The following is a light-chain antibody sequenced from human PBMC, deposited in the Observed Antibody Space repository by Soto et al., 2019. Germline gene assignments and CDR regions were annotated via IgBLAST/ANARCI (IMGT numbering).Light chain of an antibody. CDR1: QSVSSSS. CDR3: QQYGSSPLT. Sequence: EIVLTQSPATLSLSPGERATLSCRASQSVSSSSLAWYQQKPGQAPRLLIYGASSRATGIPDRFSGSGSGTDFTLTISSLEPEDFAVYYCQQYGSSPLTFGGGTKVDIK. J-gene: IGKJ4*01. V-gene: IGKV3-20*01. CDR2: GAS.